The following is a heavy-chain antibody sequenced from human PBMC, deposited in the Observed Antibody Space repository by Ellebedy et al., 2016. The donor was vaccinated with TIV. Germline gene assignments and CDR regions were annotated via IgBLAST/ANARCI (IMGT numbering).Heavy chain of an antibody. CDR1: GYTFTNYG. V-gene: IGHV1-18*01. CDR3: ARDDSGSYYWFAYGAFDI. Sequence: AASVKVSCKASGYTFTNYGISWVRQAPGQGLEWMGWISAYNGNTNYAQKLQGRVTMTTDTSTSTAYMELRSLRSDDTAVYYCARDDSGSYYWFAYGAFDIWGQGTMVTVSS. CDR2: ISAYNGNT. D-gene: IGHD1-26*01. J-gene: IGHJ3*02.